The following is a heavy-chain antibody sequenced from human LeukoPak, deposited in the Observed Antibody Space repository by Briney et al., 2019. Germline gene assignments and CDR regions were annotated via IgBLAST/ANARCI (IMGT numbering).Heavy chain of an antibody. J-gene: IGHJ5*02. Sequence: EASVKVSCKASGYTLTSYDVNWVRQATGQGLEWMGWMNPNNGNTDYAQKFQGRVTMTRNTSISTAYMELSSLRSEDTAVYYCARGGPLYGSGSYYPDNWFDPWGQGTLVTVSS. D-gene: IGHD3-10*01. CDR2: MNPNNGNT. V-gene: IGHV1-8*02. CDR1: GYTLTSYD. CDR3: ARGGPLYGSGSYYPDNWFDP.